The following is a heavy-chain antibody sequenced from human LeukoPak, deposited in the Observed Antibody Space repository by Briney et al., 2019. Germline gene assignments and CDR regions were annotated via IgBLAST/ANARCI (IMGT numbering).Heavy chain of an antibody. CDR2: TNPNSGGT. CDR3: ARDQNKYYDILIGYYLRAPFDP. V-gene: IGHV1-2*06. J-gene: IGHJ5*02. Sequence: ASVKVSCKASGYTFTGYYMHWVRQAPGQGLEWMGRTNPNSGGTNYAQKFQGRVTMTRDTSISTAYMELSRLRSDDTAVYYCARDQNKYYDILIGYYLRAPFDPWGQGTLVTVSS. CDR1: GYTFTGYY. D-gene: IGHD3-9*01.